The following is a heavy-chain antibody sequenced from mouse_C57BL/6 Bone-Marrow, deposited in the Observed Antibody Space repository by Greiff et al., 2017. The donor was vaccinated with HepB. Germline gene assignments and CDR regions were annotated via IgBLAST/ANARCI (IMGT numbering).Heavy chain of an antibody. CDR3: FLPFDY. CDR2: INPNNGGT. V-gene: IGHV1-26*01. J-gene: IGHJ2*01. CDR1: GYTFTDYY. D-gene: IGHD2-1*01. Sequence: VQLQQSGPELVKPGASVKISCKASGYTFTDYYMNWVKQSHGKSLEWIGDINPNNGGTSYNQKFKGKATLTVDKSSSTAYMELRSLTSEDSAVYYCFLPFDYWGQGTTLTVSS.